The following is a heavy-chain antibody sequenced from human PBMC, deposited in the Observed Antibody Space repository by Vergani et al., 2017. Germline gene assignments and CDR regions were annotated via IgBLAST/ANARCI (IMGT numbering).Heavy chain of an antibody. CDR1: GFTFDDYA. V-gene: IGHV3-43D*04. J-gene: IGHJ2*01. CDR3: AKDSGSPSWYFDL. D-gene: IGHD1-26*01. Sequence: EVQLVESGGVVVQPGGSLRLSCAASGFTFDDYAMHWVRQAPGKGLELVSLISWDGGSTYYADSVKGRFTISRDNSKNSLYLQMNSLRAEDTALYYCAKDSGSPSWYFDLWGRGTLVTVSS. CDR2: ISWDGGST.